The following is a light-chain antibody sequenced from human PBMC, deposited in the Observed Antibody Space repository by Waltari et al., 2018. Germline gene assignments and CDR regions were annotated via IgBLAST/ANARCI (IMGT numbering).Light chain of an antibody. J-gene: IGKJ1*01. Sequence: DIVMTQSPDSLAVSLGERATINCKSSQTVLYASDNNNYSAWYQQKLGQPPKLLIYWASTRASGVPARFSGSGSGTDFTLTISSLQAEDVAVYYCQQYYDTPRTFGQGTRVEIK. CDR1: QTVLYASDNNNY. CDR3: QQYYDTPRT. V-gene: IGKV4-1*01. CDR2: WAS.